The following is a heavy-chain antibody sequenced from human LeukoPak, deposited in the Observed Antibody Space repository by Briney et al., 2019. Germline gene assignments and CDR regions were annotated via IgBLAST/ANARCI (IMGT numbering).Heavy chain of an antibody. CDR2: IKQDGSEK. Sequence: PGGSLRLSCAASGFTFSSYWMSWVRQAPGKGLEWVANIKQDGSEKYYVDSVKGRFTTSRDNAKNSLYLQMNSLRAEDTAVYYCAREEEDTAMVFDYWGQGTLVTVSS. D-gene: IGHD5-18*01. V-gene: IGHV3-7*01. CDR1: GFTFSSYW. CDR3: AREEEDTAMVFDY. J-gene: IGHJ4*02.